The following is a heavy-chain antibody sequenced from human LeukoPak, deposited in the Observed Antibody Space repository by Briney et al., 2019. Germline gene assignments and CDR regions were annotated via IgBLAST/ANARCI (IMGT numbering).Heavy chain of an antibody. CDR2: IYYSGST. D-gene: IGHD6-19*01. V-gene: IGHV4-61*01. CDR3: ARGIGQWLAFDY. CDR1: GGSVSSGSYY. J-gene: IGHJ4*02. Sequence: PSESLFLTCTVSGGSVSSGSYYWSWIRQPPGKGLEWIGHIYYSGSTNYNPSLKSRVTISVDTSKNQFSLKLSSVTAADTAVYYCARGIGQWLAFDYWGQGTPVTVSS.